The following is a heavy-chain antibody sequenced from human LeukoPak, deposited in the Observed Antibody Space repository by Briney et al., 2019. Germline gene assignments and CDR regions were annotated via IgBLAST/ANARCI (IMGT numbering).Heavy chain of an antibody. V-gene: IGHV3-21*01. CDR3: ARDAPLGRGSDY. CDR1: GFTFSSYS. D-gene: IGHD1-14*01. Sequence: GGSLRLSCAASGFTFSSYSMNWVRQAPGKGLEWVSSISSSSSYIYYADSVKGRFTISRDNAKNSLYLQMNSPRAEDTAAYYCARDAPLGRGSDYWGQGTLVTVSS. CDR2: ISSSSSYI. J-gene: IGHJ4*02.